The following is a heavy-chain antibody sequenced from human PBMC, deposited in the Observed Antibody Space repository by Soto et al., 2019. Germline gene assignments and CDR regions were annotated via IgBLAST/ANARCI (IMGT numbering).Heavy chain of an antibody. CDR2: INPSGGST. CDR1: GYTFTSYY. CDR3: ARGDHDPEDIVATIGIDY. Sequence: ASVKVSCKASGYTFTSYYMHWVRQAPGQGLEWMGIINPSGGSTSYAQKFQGRVTMTRDTSTSTVYMELSRLRSDDTAVYYCARGDHDPEDIVATIGIDYWGQGTLVTVSS. D-gene: IGHD5-12*01. J-gene: IGHJ4*02. V-gene: IGHV1-46*01.